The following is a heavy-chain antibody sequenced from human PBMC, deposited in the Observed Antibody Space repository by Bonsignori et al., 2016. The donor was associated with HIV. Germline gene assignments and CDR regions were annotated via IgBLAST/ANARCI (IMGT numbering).Heavy chain of an antibody. D-gene: IGHD3-3*01. Sequence: WIRQPPGKGLEWIGYIHYSGSTNYNPSLKSRVTISVDTSKNQFSLKLSSVTAADTAMYHCARAYHDSWSGLHYYYMDVWGIGTTVTVSS. J-gene: IGHJ6*03. CDR3: ARAYHDSWSGLHYYYMDV. V-gene: IGHV4-59*01. CDR2: IHYSGST.